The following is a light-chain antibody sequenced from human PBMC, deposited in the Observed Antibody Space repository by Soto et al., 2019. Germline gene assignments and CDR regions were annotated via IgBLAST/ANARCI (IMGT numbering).Light chain of an antibody. CDR3: ATWDDSLSGHVV. CDR2: RNN. Sequence: QSVLTQPPSASGTPGQRVTISCSGGATNIGRNHVYWYQQFPGVAPRLLIYRNNQRPSGVPDRISGSKSGTSASLAISGLRCEDEADYYCATWDDSLSGHVVFGGGTKVTVL. J-gene: IGLJ2*01. V-gene: IGLV1-47*01. CDR1: ATNIGRNH.